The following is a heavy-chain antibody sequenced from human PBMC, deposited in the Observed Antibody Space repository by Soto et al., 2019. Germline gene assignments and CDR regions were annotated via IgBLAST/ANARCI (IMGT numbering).Heavy chain of an antibody. CDR2: IYHSGST. CDR1: GFALSIGYY. J-gene: IGHJ4*02. D-gene: IGHD6-25*01. CDR3: ARGKRSDDYFDY. V-gene: IGHV4-38-2*01. Sequence: ETLSLTCAVSGFALSIGYYWVCIRQPPGKGLECIWTIYHSGSTYYNPSLKSRVTISVDTSKNQFSLKLDSVTAADTAVYYCARGKRSDDYFDYWRKGPFITASP.